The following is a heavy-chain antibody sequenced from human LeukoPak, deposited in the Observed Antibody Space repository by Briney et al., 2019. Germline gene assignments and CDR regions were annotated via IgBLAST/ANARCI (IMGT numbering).Heavy chain of an antibody. CDR2: TYYRSKWYN. CDR3: ATFEGGDYVWVFDI. CDR1: GDSVSSNSAA. V-gene: IGHV6-1*01. D-gene: IGHD3-16*01. Sequence: SQTLSLTCAISGDSVSSNSAARNWIRHSPSRGLEGLGRTYYRSKWYNDYAVSVKSRITINPDTSKNQFSLQLNSVTPEDTAVYYCATFEGGDYVWVFDIWGQGTMVTVSS. J-gene: IGHJ3*02.